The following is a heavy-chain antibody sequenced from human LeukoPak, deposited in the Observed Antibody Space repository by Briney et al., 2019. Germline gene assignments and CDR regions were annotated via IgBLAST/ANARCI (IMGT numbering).Heavy chain of an antibody. CDR2: ISSTSSYI. V-gene: IGHV3-21*01. CDR1: GFSFSTYS. CDR3: ARDAGITGTTDLDY. D-gene: IGHD1-7*01. J-gene: IGHJ4*01. Sequence: GGSLRLSCAASGFSFSTYSMDWVRQAPGKGLEWVSSISSTSSYIYYADSVKGRFTISRDNAKNSLYLQMNSLRAEDTAVYYCARDAGITGTTDLDYWGHGTLVTVSS.